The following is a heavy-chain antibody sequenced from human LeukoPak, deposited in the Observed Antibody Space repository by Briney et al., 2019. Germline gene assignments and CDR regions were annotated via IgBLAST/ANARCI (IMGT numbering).Heavy chain of an antibody. Sequence: GGSLRLSCAASGFRFNTYWMSWVRQAPGKGLEWVANIKQDGNEKYYVDSVKGRFTISRDNAKNSLYLQMNSLRAEDTAVYYCARDLRYYDSSGYYVYFDYWGQGTLVTVSS. CDR3: ARDLRYYDSSGYYVYFDY. CDR2: IKQDGNEK. D-gene: IGHD3-22*01. J-gene: IGHJ4*02. CDR1: GFRFNTYW. V-gene: IGHV3-7*01.